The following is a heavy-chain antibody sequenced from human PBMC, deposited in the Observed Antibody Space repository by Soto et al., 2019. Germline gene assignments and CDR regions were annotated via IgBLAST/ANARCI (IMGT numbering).Heavy chain of an antibody. CDR3: GRSSWNNGMDV. CDR2: MYDGGST. J-gene: IGHJ6*02. V-gene: IGHV4-59*01. D-gene: IGHD6-6*01. CDR1: GGPITTYY. Sequence: QVQLQESGPGLVKPSETLSLTCTVSGGPITTYYWCWIRQSPGKGLEWIGYMYDGGSTNYNHSLKSRVTMAVDMPKHRFSLKLSSVTAADTAVYYCGRSSWNNGMDVWGQGTTVTVSS.